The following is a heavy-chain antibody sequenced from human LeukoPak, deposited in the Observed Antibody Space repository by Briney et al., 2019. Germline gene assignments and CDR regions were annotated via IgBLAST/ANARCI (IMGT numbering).Heavy chain of an antibody. Sequence: SETLSLTCTVSGGSISSSSYYWGWIRQPPGKGLEWIGSIYYSGSTYYNPSLKSRVTISVDTSKNQFSLKLSSATAADTAVYYCATATWIQLWYHNWGSARFDYWGQGTLVTVSS. V-gene: IGHV4-39*01. J-gene: IGHJ4*02. CDR2: IYYSGST. D-gene: IGHD5-18*01. CDR3: ATATWIQLWYHNWGSARFDY. CDR1: GGSISSSSYY.